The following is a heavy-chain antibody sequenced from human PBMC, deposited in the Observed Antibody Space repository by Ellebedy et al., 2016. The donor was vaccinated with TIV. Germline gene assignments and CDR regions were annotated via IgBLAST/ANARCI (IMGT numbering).Heavy chain of an antibody. CDR1: GFTFRDYW. J-gene: IGHJ4*02. D-gene: IGHD6-19*01. Sequence: PGGSLRLSCEVSGFTFRDYWFHWVRQVLGEGLVWVSRVNPDGYTNYADSVKGRFIISRDNAKNTLYLEMSRLTDEDTAIYYCVRGSNDWYGMDYWGQGTLVTVSS. V-gene: IGHV3-74*01. CDR3: VRGSNDWYGMDY. CDR2: VNPDGYT.